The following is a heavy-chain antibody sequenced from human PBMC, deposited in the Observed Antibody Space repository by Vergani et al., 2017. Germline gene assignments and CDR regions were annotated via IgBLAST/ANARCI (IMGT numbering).Heavy chain of an antibody. V-gene: IGHV3-30*04. CDR2: ISYDGSNK. D-gene: IGHD4-17*01. CDR3: ARGDNLYGDYVEPPDY. J-gene: IGHJ4*02. Sequence: QVQLVESGGGVVQPGRSLRLSCAASGFTFSSYAMHWVRQAPGKGLEWVAVISYDGSNKYYADSVKGRFPISRDNSKNTLYLQMNSLRAEDTAVYYCARGDNLYGDYVEPPDYWGQGTLVTVSS. CDR1: GFTFSSYA.